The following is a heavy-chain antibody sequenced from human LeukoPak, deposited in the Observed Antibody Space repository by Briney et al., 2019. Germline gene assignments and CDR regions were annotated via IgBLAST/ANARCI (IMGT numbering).Heavy chain of an antibody. Sequence: EPSETLSLTCAVYGGSFSGYYWSWIRQPPGKGLEWIGEINHSGSTNYNPSLKSRVTISVDTSKNQFSLKLSSVTAADTAVYYCARVRVNYYDSSGKPTWGQGTLVTVSS. D-gene: IGHD3-22*01. CDR3: ARVRVNYYDSSGKPT. CDR2: INHSGST. J-gene: IGHJ4*02. V-gene: IGHV4-34*01. CDR1: GGSFSGYY.